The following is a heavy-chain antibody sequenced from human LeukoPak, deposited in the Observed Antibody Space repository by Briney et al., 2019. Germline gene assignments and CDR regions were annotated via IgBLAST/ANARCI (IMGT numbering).Heavy chain of an antibody. J-gene: IGHJ5*02. CDR3: ARDRYYFDRGSWFDP. V-gene: IGHV1-18*01. Sequence: ASVKVSCKASGYTFTDHGVTWVRQAPGQGLEWMGWISGYNGNTKYAQNLQGRVTMTIETSTSTAYVELRSLRSDDTAIYYCARDRYYFDRGSWFDPWGQGTLVTVSS. CDR2: ISGYNGNT. CDR1: GYTFTDHG. D-gene: IGHD3-22*01.